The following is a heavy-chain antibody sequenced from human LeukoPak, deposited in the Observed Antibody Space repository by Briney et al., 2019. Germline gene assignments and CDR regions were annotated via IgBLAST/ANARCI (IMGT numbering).Heavy chain of an antibody. V-gene: IGHV4-38-2*02. J-gene: IGHJ4*02. CDR3: AREDGWGSYRSELPFDY. CDR1: GYSISSGYY. Sequence: SETLSLTCAVSGYSISSGYYWGWIRQPPGKGLEWIGSIYHSGSIYYNPSLKSRVTISVDTSKNQFSLKLSSVTAADTAVYYCAREDGWGSYRSELPFDYWGQGTLVTVSS. CDR2: IYHSGSI. D-gene: IGHD3-16*02.